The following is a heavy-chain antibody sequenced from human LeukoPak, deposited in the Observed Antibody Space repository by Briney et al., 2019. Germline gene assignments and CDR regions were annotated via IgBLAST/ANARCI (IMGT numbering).Heavy chain of an antibody. V-gene: IGHV3-74*01. CDR1: GFTFSTYW. Sequence: GGSLRLSCAASGFTFSTYWMHWVRQAPGKGLEWVSRVNRDGGATSYADSVKGRFTISRDNAKNSVYLQMNSLRAEDTAVYYCARSTGTGTAFDYWGQGTLITVSS. D-gene: IGHD1-7*01. CDR3: ARSTGTGTAFDY. CDR2: VNRDGGAT. J-gene: IGHJ4*02.